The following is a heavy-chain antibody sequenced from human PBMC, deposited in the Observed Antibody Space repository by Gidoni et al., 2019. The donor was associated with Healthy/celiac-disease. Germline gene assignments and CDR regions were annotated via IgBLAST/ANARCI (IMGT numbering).Heavy chain of an antibody. Sequence: EVQLVESGGGLVQPGGSLRLSCAASGFTVSSYWMSWVRQAPGKGLEWVANIKQDGSEKYYVDSVKGRFTISRDNAKNSLYLQMHSLRAEDTAVYYCARDLGPITIFGVVIMDPYYYYGMDVWGQGTTVTVSS. D-gene: IGHD3-3*01. J-gene: IGHJ6*02. CDR1: GFTVSSYW. V-gene: IGHV3-7*03. CDR2: IKQDGSEK. CDR3: ARDLGPITIFGVVIMDPYYYYGMDV.